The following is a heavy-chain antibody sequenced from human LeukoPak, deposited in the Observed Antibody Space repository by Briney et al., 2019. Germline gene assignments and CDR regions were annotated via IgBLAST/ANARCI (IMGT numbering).Heavy chain of an antibody. D-gene: IGHD6-19*01. J-gene: IGHJ4*02. CDR1: GGSISSYY. CDR3: ARARYSSGCTYDY. Sequence: SETLSLTCTVSGGSISSYYWSWIRQPPGKGLEWIGYIYYSGSTNYNPSLKSRVTISVDTSKNQFSLKLSSVTAADTAVYYCARARYSSGCTYDYWGQGTLVTVSS. CDR2: IYYSGST. V-gene: IGHV4-59*01.